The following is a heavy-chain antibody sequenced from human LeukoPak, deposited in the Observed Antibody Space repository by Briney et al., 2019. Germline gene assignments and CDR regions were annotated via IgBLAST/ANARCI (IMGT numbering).Heavy chain of an antibody. D-gene: IGHD6-13*01. Sequence: GASVKVSCKASGGTFSSYAISWVRQAPGQGLEWMGGIIPIFGTANYAQKFQGRVTITADKSTSTAYMELSSLRSEDTAVYYCARGAAAEAYFDYWGQGTLVTVSS. CDR1: GGTFSSYA. J-gene: IGHJ4*02. CDR2: IIPIFGTA. CDR3: ARGAAAEAYFDY. V-gene: IGHV1-69*06.